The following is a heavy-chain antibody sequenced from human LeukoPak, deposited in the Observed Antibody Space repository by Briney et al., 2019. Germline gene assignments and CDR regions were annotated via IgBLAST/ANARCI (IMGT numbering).Heavy chain of an antibody. J-gene: IGHJ4*02. CDR3: ARGNSSSSWSLFDY. V-gene: IGHV3-23*01. CDR2: ISGGGGST. CDR1: GFTFSSYA. D-gene: IGHD6-6*01. Sequence: SGGSLRLSCAASGFTFSSYAMSWVRQAPGKGLEWVSAISGGGGSTYYADSVKGRFTISRDNSKNTLYLQMNSLRAEDTAVYYRARGNSSSSWSLFDYWGQGTLVTVSS.